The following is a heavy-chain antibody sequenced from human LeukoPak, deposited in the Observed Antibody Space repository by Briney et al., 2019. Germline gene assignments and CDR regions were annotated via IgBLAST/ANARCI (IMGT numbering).Heavy chain of an antibody. V-gene: IGHV4-61*02. CDR3: ARTVLRWFDP. CDR1: NASISSGSYY. J-gene: IGHJ5*02. D-gene: IGHD4-17*01. CDR2: IYSNGDT. Sequence: TLXLTCTVSNASISSGSYYWNWIQQPAGKRLEWIGRIYSNGDTHYNPSLKSRITMSIDTSKNQFSLRMNSVTAADTAVYYCARTVLRWFDPWGQGSLVTVSS.